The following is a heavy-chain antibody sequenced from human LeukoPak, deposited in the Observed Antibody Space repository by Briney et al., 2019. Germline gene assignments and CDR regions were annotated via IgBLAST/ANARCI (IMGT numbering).Heavy chain of an antibody. D-gene: IGHD2-2*02. CDR1: GGTFSSYA. J-gene: IGHJ6*03. CDR3: ARGAIVVVPAAISYYYYMDV. Sequence: GSSVKVSCKASGGTFSSYAISWVRQAPGQGLEWMGGIIPIFGTANYAQKFQGRVTITTDESTSTAYMELSSLRSEDTAVYYCARGAIVVVPAAISYYYYMDVWGKGATVTVSS. CDR2: IIPIFGTA. V-gene: IGHV1-69*05.